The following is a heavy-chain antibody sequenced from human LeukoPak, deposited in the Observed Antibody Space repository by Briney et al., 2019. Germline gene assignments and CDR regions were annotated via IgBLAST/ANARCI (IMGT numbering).Heavy chain of an antibody. D-gene: IGHD3-16*02. V-gene: IGHV3-21*01. CDR1: GFTFSSYS. J-gene: IGHJ4*02. CDR3: AKDMRGGTWGSYRLGY. CDR2: ISSSSSYI. Sequence: GGSLRLSCAASGFTFSSYSMNWVRQAPGKGLEWVSSISSSSSYIYYADSVKGRFTISRDNAKNSLYLQMNSLRAEDTAVYYCAKDMRGGTWGSYRLGYWGQGTLVTVSS.